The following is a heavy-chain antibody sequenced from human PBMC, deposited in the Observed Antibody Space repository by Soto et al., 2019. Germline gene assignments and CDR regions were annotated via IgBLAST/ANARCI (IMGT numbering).Heavy chain of an antibody. J-gene: IGHJ4*02. V-gene: IGHV1-18*01. CDR2: ISAYNGNT. CDR3: ARGSGIAVAAENDY. Sequence: ASVKVSCKASGYTFTSYGISWVLQAPGQGLEWMGWISAYNGNTNYAQKLQGRVTMTTDTSTSTAYMELRSLRSDDTAVYYCARGSGIAVAAENDYWGQGTLVTVSS. CDR1: GYTFTSYG. D-gene: IGHD6-19*01.